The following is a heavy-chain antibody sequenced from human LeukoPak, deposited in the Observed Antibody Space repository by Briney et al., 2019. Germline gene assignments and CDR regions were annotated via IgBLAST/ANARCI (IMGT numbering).Heavy chain of an antibody. CDR1: GGSISSYY. Sequence: SETLSLTCTVSGGSISSYYWTWIRQPPGKGLEWIGYIHYSGSTNYNSSLKSRVTTSVDTSKNQFSLKLTSVTAADTAVYYCARDSRYCSGDSCFSDAFDIWGQGAMVTVSS. CDR2: IHYSGST. CDR3: ARDSRYCSGDSCFSDAFDI. J-gene: IGHJ3*02. V-gene: IGHV4-59*01. D-gene: IGHD2-15*01.